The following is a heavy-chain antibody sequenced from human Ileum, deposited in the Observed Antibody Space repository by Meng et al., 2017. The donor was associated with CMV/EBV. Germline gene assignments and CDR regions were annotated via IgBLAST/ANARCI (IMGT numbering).Heavy chain of an antibody. Sequence: FSSYAISWVRQAPGQGLEWMGGIIPIFGTANYAQKFQGRVTITTDESTSTAYMELSSLRSEDTAVYYCAAGIVSGYCSSTSCFQFDYWGQGTLVTVSS. J-gene: IGHJ4*02. CDR3: AAGIVSGYCSSTSCFQFDY. V-gene: IGHV1-69*05. CDR2: IIPIFGTA. CDR1: FSSYA. D-gene: IGHD2-2*01.